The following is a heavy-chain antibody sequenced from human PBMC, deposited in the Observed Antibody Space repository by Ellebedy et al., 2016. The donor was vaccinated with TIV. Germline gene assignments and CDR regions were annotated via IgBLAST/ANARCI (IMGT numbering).Heavy chain of an antibody. Sequence: GGSLRLSXAASGFTFSSYGMHWVRQAPGKGLEWVAVISYDGSNKYYADSVKGRFTISRDNSKNTLYLQMNSLRAEDTAVYYCAKAPIFGSGLDSWGQGTLVTVSS. CDR2: ISYDGSNK. V-gene: IGHV3-30*18. CDR1: GFTFSSYG. CDR3: AKAPIFGSGLDS. J-gene: IGHJ5*01. D-gene: IGHD6-19*01.